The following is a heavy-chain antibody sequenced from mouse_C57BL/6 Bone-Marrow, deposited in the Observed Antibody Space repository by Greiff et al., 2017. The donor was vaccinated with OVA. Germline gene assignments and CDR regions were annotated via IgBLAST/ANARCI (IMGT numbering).Heavy chain of an antibody. Sequence: EVQLQQSGPELVKPGASVKIPCKASGYTFTDYNMDWVKQSHGKSLEWIGDINPNNGGTIYNQKFKGKATLTVDKSSSTAYMELRSLTSEDTAVYYCARRRGLYYGYAKTGYYFDCWGQGTTLTVSS. D-gene: IGHD2-2*01. J-gene: IGHJ2*01. CDR1: GYTFTDYN. V-gene: IGHV1-18*01. CDR2: INPNNGGT. CDR3: ARRRGLYYGYAKTGYYFDC.